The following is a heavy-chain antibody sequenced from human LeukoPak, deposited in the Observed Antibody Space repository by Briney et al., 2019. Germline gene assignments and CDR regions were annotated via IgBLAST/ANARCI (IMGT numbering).Heavy chain of an antibody. CDR3: AKLGIAAAGTSFAFEI. CDR1: GFTFSSYG. J-gene: IGHJ3*02. D-gene: IGHD6-13*01. CDR2: ISYDGSNK. V-gene: IGHV3-30*18. Sequence: GGSLRLSCAASGFTFSSYGMHWVRQAPGKGLEWVAVISYDGSNKYYADSVKGRFTISRDNSKNTLYLQMNSLRAEDTAVYYCAKLGIAAAGTSFAFEIWGRGTMVTVSS.